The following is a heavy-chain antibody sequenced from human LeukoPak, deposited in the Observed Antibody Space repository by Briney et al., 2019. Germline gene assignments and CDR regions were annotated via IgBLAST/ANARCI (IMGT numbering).Heavy chain of an antibody. CDR2: IYYSGST. D-gene: IGHD5-24*01. V-gene: IGHV4-59*12. J-gene: IGHJ4*02. CDR1: GGSISSYY. Sequence: TETLSLTCTVSGGSISSYYWSWIRQPPGKGLEWIGYIYYSGSTNYNPSLKSRVTISVGTSKNQFSLKLSSVTAADTAVYYCARESQEKYYFDYWGQGTLVTVSS. CDR3: ARESQEKYYFDY.